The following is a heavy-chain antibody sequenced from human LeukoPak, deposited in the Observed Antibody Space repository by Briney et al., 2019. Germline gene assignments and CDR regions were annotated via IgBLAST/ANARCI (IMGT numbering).Heavy chain of an antibody. CDR2: ISGSGGST. CDR1: GFTFSSYA. V-gene: IGHV3-23*01. D-gene: IGHD6-13*01. J-gene: IGHJ3*02. CDR3: AKDRDSSSWYLDAFDI. Sequence: GGSLRLSCAASGFTFSSYAMGWVRQAPGKGLEWVSAISGSGGSTYYADSVKGRFTISRDNSKNTLYLQMNSLRAEDTAVYYCAKDRDSSSWYLDAFDIWGQGTMVTVSS.